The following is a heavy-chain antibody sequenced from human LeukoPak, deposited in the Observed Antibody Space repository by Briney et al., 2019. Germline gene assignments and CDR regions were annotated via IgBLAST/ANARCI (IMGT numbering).Heavy chain of an antibody. CDR3: AREPRPIPFDY. J-gene: IGHJ4*02. CDR2: INPNSGAT. V-gene: IGHV1-2*02. Sequence: ASVKVSFKASGYYIHWVRQAPGQGLEWMGWINPNSGATNYAQKFQGRVTMTSDTSIRTAYMELSRLTSDDTAVFYCAREPRPIPFDYWGQGTLVTVSS. CDR1: GYY. D-gene: IGHD2-2*02.